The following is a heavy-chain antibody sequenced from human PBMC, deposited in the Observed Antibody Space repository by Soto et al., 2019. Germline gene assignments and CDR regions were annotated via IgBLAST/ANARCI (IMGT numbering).Heavy chain of an antibody. CDR3: ARADYGILTGSYAMDV. V-gene: IGHV4-4*07. CDR2: VSTNGAT. Sequence: PSETLSLTCTVSDDFISSYYWNWIRQPAGKGLEWIGRVSTNGATNYNPSLESRVTMSVDTSKNQFSLKLTSVTAADTAVYFCARADYGILTGSYAMDVWGQGTTVTVSS. J-gene: IGHJ6*02. D-gene: IGHD3-9*01. CDR1: DDFISSYY.